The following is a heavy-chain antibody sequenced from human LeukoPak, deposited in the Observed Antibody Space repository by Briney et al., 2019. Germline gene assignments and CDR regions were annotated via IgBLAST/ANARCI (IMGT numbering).Heavy chain of an antibody. D-gene: IGHD3-16*01. CDR1: GYTFTSYY. CDR3: ARVAYDYVWGSYSHYFDY. Sequence: GASVKVSCKASGYTFTSYYMHRVRQAPGQGLEWMGIINLSGGSTSYAQKFQGRVTMTRDTSTSTVYMELSSLRSEDTAVYYCARVAYDYVWGSYSHYFDYWGQGTLVTVSS. CDR2: INLSGGST. V-gene: IGHV1-46*01. J-gene: IGHJ4*02.